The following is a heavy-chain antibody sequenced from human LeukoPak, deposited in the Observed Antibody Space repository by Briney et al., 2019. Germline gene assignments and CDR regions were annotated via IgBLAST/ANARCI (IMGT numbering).Heavy chain of an antibody. CDR3: ARDFAFSSPTGYFDY. V-gene: IGHV4-31*03. Sequence: PSQTLSLTCTVSGGSISSGGYYWSWIRQHPGKGLEWIGYIYYSGSTYYNPSLKSRVTISVDTSKNQFSLKLSCVTAADTAVYYCARDFAFSSPTGYFDYWGQGTLVTVSS. CDR1: GGSISSGGYY. CDR2: IYYSGST. D-gene: IGHD6-13*01. J-gene: IGHJ4*02.